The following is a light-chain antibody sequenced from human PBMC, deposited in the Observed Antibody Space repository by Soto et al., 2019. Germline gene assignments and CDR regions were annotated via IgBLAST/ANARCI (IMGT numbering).Light chain of an antibody. Sequence: EIAMTQSPATLSVSPGERATLSCRASQSISTELAWYQQIPGQPPRLLIYSASTRDTGVPARFTGSGSGSEFTLTISGLQSEDFAMYYCQQGHNWPLTFGQGTRLEI. J-gene: IGKJ2*01. CDR2: SAS. CDR3: QQGHNWPLT. V-gene: IGKV3-15*01. CDR1: QSISTE.